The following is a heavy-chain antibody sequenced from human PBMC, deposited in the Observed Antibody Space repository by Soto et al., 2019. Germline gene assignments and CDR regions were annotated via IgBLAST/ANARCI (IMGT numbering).Heavy chain of an antibody. CDR1: GSSFTSYW. J-gene: IGHJ4*02. Sequence: AESLKISCQASGSSFTSYWIGWVRQTPGKGLEWMGMIYPGDSDTRYGPSFKGQDTISADKSINATFLQWSSMKASDTAMYYCVRAFDNSGCNDYWGQGTPVTVSS. D-gene: IGHD5-12*01. CDR3: VRAFDNSGCNDY. V-gene: IGHV5-51*01. CDR2: IYPGDSDT.